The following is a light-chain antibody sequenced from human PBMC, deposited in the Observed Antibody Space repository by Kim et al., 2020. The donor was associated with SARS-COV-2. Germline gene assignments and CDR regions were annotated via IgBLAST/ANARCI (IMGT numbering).Light chain of an antibody. Sequence: DIQMTQSPSSLSASVGARITITCRASQGINNYLVWYQQKPGKPPKLLIYAASALQSGVPSRFSGSGSGTDFTLTVTSLQPEDVATYYCQKYDSAPWTFGLGTKVDIK. CDR2: AAS. J-gene: IGKJ1*01. CDR3: QKYDSAPWT. V-gene: IGKV1-27*01. CDR1: QGINNY.